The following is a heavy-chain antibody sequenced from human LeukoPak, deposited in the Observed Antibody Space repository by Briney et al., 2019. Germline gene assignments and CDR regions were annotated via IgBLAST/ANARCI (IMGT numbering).Heavy chain of an antibody. CDR3: ARAPDSYDSSGYQFDY. V-gene: IGHV1-46*01. CDR2: INPSGGST. D-gene: IGHD3-22*01. CDR1: GYTFTSYF. Sequence: ASVKVSCKASGYTFTSYFMHWVRQAPGQGLEWMGIINPSGGSTSYAQKFQGRVTMTRDTSTSTVYMELSSLRSEDTAVYYCARAPDSYDSSGYQFDYWGQGTLVTVSS. J-gene: IGHJ4*02.